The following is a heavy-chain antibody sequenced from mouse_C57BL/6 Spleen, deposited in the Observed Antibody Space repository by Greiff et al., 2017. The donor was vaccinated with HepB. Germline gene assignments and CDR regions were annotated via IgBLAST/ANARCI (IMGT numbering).Heavy chain of an antibody. D-gene: IGHD1-1*01. CDR1: GYTFTSYW. CDR2: INPSNGGT. Sequence: QVQLPQPGTELVKPWASVKLSCKASGYTFTSYWMHWVKQRPGQGLEWIGNINPSNGGTNYNEKFKSKATLTVDKSSSTAYMQLSSLSSEDSAVYYCARTLTTVPPHWYFDVWGTGTTVTVSS. J-gene: IGHJ1*03. V-gene: IGHV1-53*01. CDR3: ARTLTTVPPHWYFDV.